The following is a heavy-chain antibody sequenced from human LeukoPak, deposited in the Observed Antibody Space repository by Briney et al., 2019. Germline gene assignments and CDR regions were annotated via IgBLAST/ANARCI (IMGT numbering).Heavy chain of an antibody. D-gene: IGHD3-16*01. CDR1: GFTVSGTH. J-gene: IGHJ4*02. CDR2: MYTGGTT. V-gene: IGHV3-53*01. CDR3: AKDEATSGGGLAS. Sequence: PGGSLRLSCAASGFTVSGTHISWVRQAPGKGLEWVSAMYTGGTTYYADSVMGRFTVSRDNSRNTVFLHMNSLRVDDTAVYYCAKDEATSGGGLASWGQGTLVTVSS.